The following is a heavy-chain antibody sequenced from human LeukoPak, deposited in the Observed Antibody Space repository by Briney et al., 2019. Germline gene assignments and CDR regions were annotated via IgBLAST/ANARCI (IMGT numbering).Heavy chain of an antibody. CDR3: TRIGYSSSWSGDY. Sequence: GGSLRLSCAASGFTFSSFGMHWVRQAPGKGLKWVPIISSDGSNEYYADSVKGRFSISRDNSRNTLYLRMNSLRAEDTAIYYCTRIGYSSSWSGDYWGQGTLVTVSS. CDR1: GFTFSSFG. CDR2: ISSDGSNE. D-gene: IGHD6-13*01. J-gene: IGHJ4*02. V-gene: IGHV3-30-3*01.